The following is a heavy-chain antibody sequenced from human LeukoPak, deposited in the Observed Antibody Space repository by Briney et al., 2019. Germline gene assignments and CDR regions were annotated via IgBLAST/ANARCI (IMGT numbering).Heavy chain of an antibody. CDR2: ISSSSSTI. V-gene: IGHV3-48*04. Sequence: SGGSLRLSCAASGFTFSSYSMNWVRQAPGKGLEWVSYISSSSSTIYYADSVKGRFTISRDNAKNSLCLQMNSLRAEDTALYYCAKDRYFDWLRHFDYWGQGTLVTVSS. CDR3: AKDRYFDWLRHFDY. D-gene: IGHD3-9*01. J-gene: IGHJ4*02. CDR1: GFTFSSYS.